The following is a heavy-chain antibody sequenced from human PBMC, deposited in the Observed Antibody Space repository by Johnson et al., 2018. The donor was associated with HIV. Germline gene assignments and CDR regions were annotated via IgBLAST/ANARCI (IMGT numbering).Heavy chain of an antibody. Sequence: QVQLVESGGDVVQPGRSLRLSCAASGFTFSSYAMHWVRQAPGKGLEWVAVISYDGSNKYYADSVKGRFTISRDNSKNTLYLQMNSLRAEDTAVYYCARTLTGAFDIWGQGTMVTVSS. CDR3: ARTLTGAFDI. J-gene: IGHJ3*02. CDR2: ISYDGSNK. CDR1: GFTFSSYA. V-gene: IGHV3-30*04.